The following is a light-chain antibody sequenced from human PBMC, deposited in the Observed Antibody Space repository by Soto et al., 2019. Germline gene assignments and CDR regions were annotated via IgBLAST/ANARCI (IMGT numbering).Light chain of an antibody. V-gene: IGLV1-40*01. J-gene: IGLJ2*01. Sequence: QSVLTQPPSVSGAPGQRVTISCTGSSSNIGAGYDVHWYQQLPGTAPKLLIYVNNNRPSGVPDRFSGSKSGTSASLAITGLQAEDEADYNCQSYDSNLSVVFGGGTKLTVL. CDR2: VNN. CDR3: QSYDSNLSVV. CDR1: SSNIGAGYD.